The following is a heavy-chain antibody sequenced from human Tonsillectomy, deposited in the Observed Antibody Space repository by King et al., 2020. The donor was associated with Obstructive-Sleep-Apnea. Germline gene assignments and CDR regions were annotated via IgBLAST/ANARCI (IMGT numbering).Heavy chain of an antibody. CDR1: GGSFSDYY. Sequence: VQLQQWGAGLLKPSETLSLTCAVYGGSFSDYYWSWIRQPPGKGLEWIGEINHSGSTNYNLSLKCRVTISVDTSNNQFSLKLSSVTAADTAVYYCARGSGAVAVNWFDPWGQGALVTVSS. CDR3: ARGSGAVAVNWFDP. CDR2: INHSGST. V-gene: IGHV4-34*01. D-gene: IGHD6-13*01. J-gene: IGHJ5*02.